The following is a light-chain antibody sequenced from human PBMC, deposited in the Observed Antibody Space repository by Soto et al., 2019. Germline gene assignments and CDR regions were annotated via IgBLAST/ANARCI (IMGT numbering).Light chain of an antibody. J-gene: IGLJ1*01. CDR3: CSYAGSSEV. CDR1: SSDVGGYNY. Sequence: QSALTQPRSVSGSPGQSVTISCTGTSSDVGGYNYVSWYQHHPGKAPKLMIYDVSKRPSGVPDRFSGSKSGNTASLTISGLQAEDEADYSCCSYAGSSEVFGTGTKVTVL. CDR2: DVS. V-gene: IGLV2-11*01.